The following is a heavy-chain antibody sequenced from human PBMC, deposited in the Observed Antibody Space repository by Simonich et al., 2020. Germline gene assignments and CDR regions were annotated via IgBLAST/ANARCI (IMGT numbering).Heavy chain of an antibody. Sequence: EVQLVESGGGLVKPGGSLRLSCAASGFTFSSYSMNWVRQAPGKGLEWVSSISSSSSYIYYADHGKGRFTICRDNAKNSLYLQKNSLGAEDTAVYYCARWIAVAGTGAYGMDVWGQGTTVTVSS. V-gene: IGHV3-21*01. CDR2: ISSSSSYI. CDR3: ARWIAVAGTGAYGMDV. J-gene: IGHJ6*02. CDR1: GFTFSSYS. D-gene: IGHD6-19*01.